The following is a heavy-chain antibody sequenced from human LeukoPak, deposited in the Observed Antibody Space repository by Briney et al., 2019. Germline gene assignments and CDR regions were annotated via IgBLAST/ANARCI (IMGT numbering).Heavy chain of an antibody. J-gene: IGHJ5*02. CDR3: ARNSSSGWFAP. V-gene: IGHV4-59*01. CDR1: GGSISSYY. CDR2: VYYSGST. Sequence: SETLSLTCTVSGGSISSYYWSWIRQPPGKGLEWIGSVYYSGSTVYNPSLESGLFISVDTSKNQFSLNLESVPAAHTALSYCARNSSSGWFAPWGQGPLVTVPS. D-gene: IGHD1-14*01.